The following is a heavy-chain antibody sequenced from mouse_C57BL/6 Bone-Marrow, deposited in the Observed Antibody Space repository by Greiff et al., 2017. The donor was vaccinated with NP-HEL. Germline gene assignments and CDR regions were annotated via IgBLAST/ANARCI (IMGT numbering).Heavy chain of an antibody. CDR1: GYTFADYE. V-gene: IGHV1-15*01. CDR2: IDPETGGT. CDR3: TRERKPYYYGSSHWYFDV. D-gene: IGHD1-1*01. J-gene: IGHJ1*03. Sequence: VQLQQSGAELVRPGASVTLSCKASGYTFADYEMHWVKQTPVHGLEWIGAIDPETGGTAYNQKFKGKAILTADKSSSTAYMELRSLTSEDSAVYYCTRERKPYYYGSSHWYFDVWGTGTTVTVSS.